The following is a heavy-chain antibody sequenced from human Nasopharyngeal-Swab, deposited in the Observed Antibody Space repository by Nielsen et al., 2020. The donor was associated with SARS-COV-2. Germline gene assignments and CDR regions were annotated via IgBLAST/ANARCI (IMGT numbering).Heavy chain of an antibody. CDR2: IIPIFGTA. CDR1: GGTFSSYA. J-gene: IGHJ4*02. V-gene: IGHV1-69*13. Sequence: SVKVSCKASGGTFSSYAISWVRQAPGQGLEWMGGIIPIFGTANYAQKFQGRVTITADESTSTAYMELSSLRSGDTAVYYCASLYCSGGSCYFDYWGQGTLVTVSS. CDR3: ASLYCSGGSCYFDY. D-gene: IGHD2-15*01.